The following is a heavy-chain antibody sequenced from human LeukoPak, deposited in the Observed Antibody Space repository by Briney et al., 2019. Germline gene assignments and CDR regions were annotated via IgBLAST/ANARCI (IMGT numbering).Heavy chain of an antibody. V-gene: IGHV4-59*01. Sequence: SETLSLTCTVSGGSISTYYWSWIRQPPGKGLEWIGYIYYSGSTNYNPSLKSRVTTSVDTSKNQFSLKLNSVTAADTAVYYCARDLGYNDAFDIWGQGTMVTVSS. CDR2: IYYSGST. CDR1: GGSISTYY. CDR3: ARDLGYNDAFDI. D-gene: IGHD5-18*01. J-gene: IGHJ3*02.